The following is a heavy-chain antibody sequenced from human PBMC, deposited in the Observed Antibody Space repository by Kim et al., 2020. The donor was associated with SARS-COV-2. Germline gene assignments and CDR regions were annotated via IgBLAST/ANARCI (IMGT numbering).Heavy chain of an antibody. J-gene: IGHJ4*02. D-gene: IGHD4-4*01. V-gene: IGHV1-3*01. Sequence: ASVKVSCKASGYTFKSYPIYWLRQAPGQRLEWMGWVNAANDKTKYSQKFQGRVTITRDTSANTAYMELSSLTSEDTAVYYCARAMNPTVYDYWGQGTLVT. CDR3: ARAMNPTVYDY. CDR2: VNAANDKT. CDR1: GYTFKSYP.